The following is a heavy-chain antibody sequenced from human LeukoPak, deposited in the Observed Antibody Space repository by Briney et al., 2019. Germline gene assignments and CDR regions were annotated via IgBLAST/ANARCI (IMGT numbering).Heavy chain of an antibody. V-gene: IGHV4-38-2*02. J-gene: IGHJ5*02. Sequence: SETLSLTCTVSGYSISSGYYWGWIRQPPGKGLEWIGYIYYTGSTNYNPSLTSRVTISVDTSKNQFSLKLTSVTAADTAVYYCARFTPQGYGWGGYNRFDPWGQGTLVTVSS. D-gene: IGHD3-16*01. CDR2: IYYTGST. CDR1: GYSISSGYY. CDR3: ARFTPQGYGWGGYNRFDP.